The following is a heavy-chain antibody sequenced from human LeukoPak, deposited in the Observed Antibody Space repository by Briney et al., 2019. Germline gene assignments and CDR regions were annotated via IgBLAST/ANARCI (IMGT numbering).Heavy chain of an antibody. Sequence: ASVKVSCKASGYTFTSYDINWVRQATGQGLEWMGWMNPSSGNTGYAQKFQGRVTMTRNTSISTAYMELSSLRSEDTAVYYCARGPLSWELLPGWFDPWGQGTLVTVSS. CDR3: ARGPLSWELLPGWFDP. CDR2: MNPSSGNT. D-gene: IGHD1-26*01. V-gene: IGHV1-8*01. CDR1: GYTFTSYD. J-gene: IGHJ5*02.